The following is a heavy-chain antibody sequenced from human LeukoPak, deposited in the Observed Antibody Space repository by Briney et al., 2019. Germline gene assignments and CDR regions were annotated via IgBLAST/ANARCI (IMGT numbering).Heavy chain of an antibody. CDR2: ISYDGSNK. J-gene: IGHJ6*02. CDR1: GFTFSSYA. Sequence: GGSLRLSCAASGFTFSSYAMHWVRQAPGKGLEWVAVISYDGSNKYYADSVKGRFTISRDNSKNTLYLQMNSLRAEDTAVYYCAREGRSNWNYSYYYYGMDAWGQGTTVTVSS. V-gene: IGHV3-30-3*01. CDR3: AREGRSNWNYSYYYYGMDA. D-gene: IGHD1-7*01.